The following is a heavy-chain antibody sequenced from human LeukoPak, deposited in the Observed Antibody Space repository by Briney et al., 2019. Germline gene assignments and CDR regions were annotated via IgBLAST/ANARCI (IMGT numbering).Heavy chain of an antibody. V-gene: IGHV3-23*01. CDR1: GFTFSIYA. D-gene: IGHD2-15*01. CDR3: AKDLAAGGYYYGMAV. Sequence: GGSLRLSCAASGFTFSIYARNWVRQAPGKGLEWVSAISGSGGTTYYADSVKGRFTISRDNSKNTLYLQMNSLRAEDTAVYYCAKDLAAGGYYYGMAVWGQGTTVTVSS. CDR2: ISGSGGTT. J-gene: IGHJ6*02.